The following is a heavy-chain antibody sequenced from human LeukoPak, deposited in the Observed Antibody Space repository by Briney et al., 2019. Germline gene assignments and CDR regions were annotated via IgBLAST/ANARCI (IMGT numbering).Heavy chain of an antibody. Sequence: ASVKVSCKASGYTFTGYYMHWVRQAPGQGLEWMGWISPNSGGTNYAQKFQGRVTMTRDTSISTAYMELSRLRSDDTAMYYCARDVGYSGYDLDYWGQGTLVTVSS. D-gene: IGHD5-12*01. CDR3: ARDVGYSGYDLDY. V-gene: IGHV1-2*02. J-gene: IGHJ4*02. CDR1: GYTFTGYY. CDR2: ISPNSGGT.